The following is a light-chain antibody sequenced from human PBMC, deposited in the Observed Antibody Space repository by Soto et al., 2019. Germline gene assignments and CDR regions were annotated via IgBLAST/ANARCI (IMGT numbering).Light chain of an antibody. CDR2: GAF. CDR3: LQYGSSVWT. Sequence: EIVLTQSPDTLSLSPGEGATLSCRASQSVNNYYLAWYQQKPGQAPRLLIHGAFSRAADIPDRFRGRGSGTDFTLTIRRLETEDFAVYYCLQYGSSVWTFGQGARVEI. CDR1: QSVNNYY. J-gene: IGKJ1*01. V-gene: IGKV3-20*01.